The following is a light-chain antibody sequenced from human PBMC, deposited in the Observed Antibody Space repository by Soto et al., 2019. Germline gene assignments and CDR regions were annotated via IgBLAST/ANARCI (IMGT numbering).Light chain of an antibody. V-gene: IGKV1-39*01. Sequence: DIQMTQSPSSLSVSVGDRDTITCRASQSISSYLNWYQQKPGKAPKLLIYAASSLQSGVPSRFSGSGSGTDFTLTISSLQPEDFAPYYCQQSYSTLFTFGPGTKVDIK. CDR2: AAS. CDR1: QSISSY. J-gene: IGKJ3*01. CDR3: QQSYSTLFT.